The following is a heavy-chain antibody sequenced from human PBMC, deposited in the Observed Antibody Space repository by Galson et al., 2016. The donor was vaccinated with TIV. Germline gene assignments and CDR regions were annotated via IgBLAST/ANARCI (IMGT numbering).Heavy chain of an antibody. CDR3: ARLGYCTGDNGLPYDAFAL. V-gene: IGHV5-51*01. CDR2: IYPGDSDT. D-gene: IGHD2-8*02. J-gene: IGHJ3*01. CDR1: GYRFATSW. Sequence: QSGAEVKEPGESLKISCTGSGYRFATSWIGWVRQMPGKGLEWMGIIYPGDSDTRYSRSFQGQVTISADKSIKNAYLQWSSLKASDTAMYYFARLGYCTGDNGLPYDAFALWGQGTMVTVS.